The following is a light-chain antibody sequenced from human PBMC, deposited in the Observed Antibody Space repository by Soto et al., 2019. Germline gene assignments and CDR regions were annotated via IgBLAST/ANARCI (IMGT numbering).Light chain of an antibody. Sequence: EVLLTHSPATLSLSPGDRSTLSCRTSQRVSGSLAWFQQKPGQAPRLLXYDSYSRATGVPARISGSGSGTEFTLTIDGLQSEDVGVYFCHQYSKWPLWTCGQGTKVDIK. J-gene: IGKJ1*01. CDR3: HQYSKWPLWT. V-gene: IGKV3-15*01. CDR2: DSY. CDR1: QRVSGS.